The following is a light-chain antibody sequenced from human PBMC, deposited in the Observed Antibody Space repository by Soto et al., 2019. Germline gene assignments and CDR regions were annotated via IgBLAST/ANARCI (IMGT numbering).Light chain of an antibody. CDR2: AAS. J-gene: IGKJ1*01. Sequence: AIQMTQSPSSLSASVGDRVTITCRASQAIGNDLGWYQQIPGKAPKLLIYAASRLHSGVPSKFSGSESGSDFTLTISSLQPEDFATYYCLQNYRSPWTFGQGTKVELK. V-gene: IGKV1-6*01. CDR1: QAIGND. CDR3: LQNYRSPWT.